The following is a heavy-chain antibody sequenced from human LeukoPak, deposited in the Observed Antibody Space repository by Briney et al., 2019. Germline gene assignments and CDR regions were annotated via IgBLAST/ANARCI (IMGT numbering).Heavy chain of an antibody. Sequence: GGSLRLSCAASGFTFSSYEMNWVRQAPGKGLEWVSYISSSGSTIYYADSVKGRFTISRDNAKNSLYLQMNSLRAEDTAVYYCAELGITMIGGVWSKGTTVTISS. CDR1: GFTFSSYE. CDR2: ISSSGSTI. J-gene: IGHJ6*04. D-gene: IGHD3-10*02. V-gene: IGHV3-48*03. CDR3: AELGITMIGGV.